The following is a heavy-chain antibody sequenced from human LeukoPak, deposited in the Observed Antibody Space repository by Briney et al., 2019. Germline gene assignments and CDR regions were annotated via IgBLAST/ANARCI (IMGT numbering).Heavy chain of an antibody. CDR1: GFTFSAYG. V-gene: IGHV3-30*18. D-gene: IGHD6-19*01. Sequence: GGSLRLSCAASGFTFSAYGMHWVRQAPGKGLEWVAIISHDGTNKYYADSVKGRFTISRDNSKNTLYLQMNSLRAEDTAVYYCAKEITRPNRAVAGLNYWGQGTLVTVSS. J-gene: IGHJ4*02. CDR3: AKEITRPNRAVAGLNY. CDR2: ISHDGTNK.